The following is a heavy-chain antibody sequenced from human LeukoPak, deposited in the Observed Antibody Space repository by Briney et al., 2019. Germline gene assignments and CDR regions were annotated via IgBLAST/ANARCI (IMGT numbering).Heavy chain of an antibody. Sequence: SVKVSCKASGGTFSSYTISWVRQAPGQGLEWMGRVIPILGIANYAQKFQGRVTITADKSTSTAYMELSSLRSEDTAVYYCARDRSYGDYNYYYYGMDVWGQRTTVTVSS. D-gene: IGHD4-17*01. CDR1: GGTFSSYT. J-gene: IGHJ6*02. V-gene: IGHV1-69*04. CDR3: ARDRSYGDYNYYYYGMDV. CDR2: VIPILGIA.